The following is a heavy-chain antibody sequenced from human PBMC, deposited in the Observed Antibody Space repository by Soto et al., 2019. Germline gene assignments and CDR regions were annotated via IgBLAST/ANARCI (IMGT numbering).Heavy chain of an antibody. J-gene: IGHJ6*02. D-gene: IGHD6-6*01. CDR1: GGTFSSYA. Sequence: SVKVSCKASGGTFSSYAISWVRQAPGQGLEWMGGIIPIFGTANYAQKFQGRVTITADKSTSTAYMELSSLRSEDTAVYYCASGSSIAARQYYYYYGMDVWGQGXTVTV. V-gene: IGHV1-69*06. CDR3: ASGSSIAARQYYYYYGMDV. CDR2: IIPIFGTA.